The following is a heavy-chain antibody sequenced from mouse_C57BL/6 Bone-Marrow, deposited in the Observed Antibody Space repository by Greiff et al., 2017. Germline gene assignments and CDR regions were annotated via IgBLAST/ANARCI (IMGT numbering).Heavy chain of an antibody. V-gene: IGHV1-85*01. CDR2: IDPRDGST. Sequence: QVQLQQSGPELVKPGASVKLSCKASGYTFTSYDINWVKQRPGQGLEWIGCIDPRDGSTKYNAKFKGKATLTVDTSSSTAYMELLSLTSADSAVYYWSRLEFCYRCGSCYFEVWGTGTAVTVSA. D-gene: IGHD1-1*01. CDR1: GYTFTSYD. CDR3: SRLEFCYRCGSCYFEV. J-gene: IGHJ1*03.